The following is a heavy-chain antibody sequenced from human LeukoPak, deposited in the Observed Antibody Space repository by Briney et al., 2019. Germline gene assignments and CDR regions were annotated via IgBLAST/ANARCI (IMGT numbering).Heavy chain of an antibody. CDR2: TYHSGST. V-gene: IGHV4-38-2*01. J-gene: IGHJ5*02. CDR1: GYSISSGYY. D-gene: IGHD3-3*01. CDR3: ASIDFWSGYPNWFDP. Sequence: PSETLSLTCAVSGYSISSGYYWGWIRQPPGKGLEWIGSTYHSGSTYYNPSLKSRVTISVDTSKNQFSLKLSSVTAADTAVYYCASIDFWSGYPNWFDPWGQGTLVTVSS.